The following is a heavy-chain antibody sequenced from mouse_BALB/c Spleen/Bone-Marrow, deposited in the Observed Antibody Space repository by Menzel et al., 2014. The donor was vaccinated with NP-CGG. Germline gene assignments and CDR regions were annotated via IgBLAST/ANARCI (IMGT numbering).Heavy chain of an antibody. D-gene: IGHD1-1*02. Sequence: DVKLQESGPGLVKPSQSLSLTCSVTGYSIISGYYWNWIRQFPGNKLEWMGYISYDGSNNYNPSLKNRISITRDTSKNQFFLKLNSVTTEDTATYYCARDVGGNYLDYWGQGTTLTVSS. V-gene: IGHV3-6*02. CDR1: GYSIISGYY. CDR3: ARDVGGNYLDY. J-gene: IGHJ2*01. CDR2: ISYDGSN.